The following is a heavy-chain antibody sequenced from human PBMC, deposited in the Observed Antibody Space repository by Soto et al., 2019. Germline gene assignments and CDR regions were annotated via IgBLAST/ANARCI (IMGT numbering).Heavy chain of an antibody. CDR3: AHAGGSGSYYDYYYGMDV. CDR2: IYWDDDK. CDR1: GFSLSTSGVG. J-gene: IGHJ6*02. Sequence: QITLKESGPPLVKPTQTLTLTCTFSGFSLSTSGVGVGWIRQPPGKALEWLALIYWDDDKRYSPSLKSRLTITKDTSKNQVVLTMTNMDPVDTATYYCAHAGGSGSYYDYYYGMDVWGQGTTVTVSS. V-gene: IGHV2-5*02. D-gene: IGHD3-10*01.